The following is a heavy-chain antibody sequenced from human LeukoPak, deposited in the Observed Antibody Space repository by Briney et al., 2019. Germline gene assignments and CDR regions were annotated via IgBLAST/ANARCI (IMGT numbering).Heavy chain of an antibody. CDR2: THYSGTT. D-gene: IGHD4/OR15-4a*01. V-gene: IGHV4-59*01. Sequence: SETLSLTCTVSGGSISAYYWSWIRQPPGKGLEWIGYTHYSGTTNYYPSLKSRVTIALDTSKNQFSLKLNSVTAADTAVYYCARHAAFADYQSHLTHFDYWGQGTLVTASS. CDR1: GGSISAYY. CDR3: ARHAAFADYQSHLTHFDY. J-gene: IGHJ4*02.